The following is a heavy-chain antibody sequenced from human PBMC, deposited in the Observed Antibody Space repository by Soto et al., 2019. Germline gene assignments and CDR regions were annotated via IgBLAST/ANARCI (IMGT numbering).Heavy chain of an antibody. J-gene: IGHJ5*02. V-gene: IGHV3-33*08. CDR1: GFTFSNYA. CDR2: VWSDGNNK. D-gene: IGHD3-9*01. Sequence: GGSLRLSCAASGFTFSNYAMHWVRQPPGQGLEWVAVVWSDGNNKWYADSVKGRITISRDNSKNTLYLQMNSLRVDDTAVYYCARERLRHSFDPWGQGTPVTVSS. CDR3: ARERLRHSFDP.